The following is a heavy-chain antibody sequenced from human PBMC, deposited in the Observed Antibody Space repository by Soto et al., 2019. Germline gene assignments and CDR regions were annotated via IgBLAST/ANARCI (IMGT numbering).Heavy chain of an antibody. D-gene: IGHD3-10*01. V-gene: IGHV1-3*01. Sequence: QVQLVQSGAEVKKPGASVKVSCKASGYTFSTYAMHWVRQAPGQRLEWMGWINAGIGYPKYSQRFQGRVPITRNPSASTVYMEVSSLSAKDTAVYHCASVSTFWFGEFDYWGQGTRVTVST. CDR2: INAGIGYP. CDR3: ASVSTFWFGEFDY. J-gene: IGHJ4*02. CDR1: GYTFSTYA.